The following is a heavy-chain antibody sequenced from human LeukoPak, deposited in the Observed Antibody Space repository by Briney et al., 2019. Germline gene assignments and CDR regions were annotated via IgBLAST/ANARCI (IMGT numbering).Heavy chain of an antibody. J-gene: IGHJ4*02. Sequence: RPGGSLRLSCAASGFTFSSFAMFWVRQAPGKGLEWVSSISVSSDTTYYADSVKGRFTISRDTSENTLYLQMNSLRAEDTAIYYCAKDTFGEYYGSGIINYWAQGALVTVSA. CDR2: ISVSSDTT. V-gene: IGHV3-23*01. D-gene: IGHD3-10*01. CDR1: GFTFSSFA. CDR3: AKDTFGEYYGSGIINY.